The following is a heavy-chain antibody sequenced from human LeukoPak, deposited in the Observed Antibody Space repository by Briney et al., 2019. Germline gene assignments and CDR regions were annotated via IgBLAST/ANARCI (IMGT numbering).Heavy chain of an antibody. Sequence: PSETPSLTCTVPVGSISSYYWSWIRQPPGKGLEWIGYIYYSGSTNYNPSLQSRVTIPVHTSKNQFSLKLSSVTGADTAVYYCVRQNLLVATSNPTFDYWGQGTLVTVSS. V-gene: IGHV4-59*08. CDR2: IYYSGST. CDR1: VGSISSYY. D-gene: IGHD5-12*01. J-gene: IGHJ4*02. CDR3: VRQNLLVATSNPTFDY.